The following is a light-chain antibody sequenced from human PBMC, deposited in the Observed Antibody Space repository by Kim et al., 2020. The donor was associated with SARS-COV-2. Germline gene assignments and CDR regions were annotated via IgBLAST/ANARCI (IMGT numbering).Light chain of an antibody. CDR1: KLGEKY. V-gene: IGLV3-1*01. Sequence: SYELTQPPSVSVSPGQTASITCSGDKLGEKYASWYQQKPGQSPVVVIYQDTKRPSGIPERFSSSNSGNTLTLTISGTQPMDESDYYCQAWDSGTAVFGGGTQLTVL. J-gene: IGLJ3*02. CDR2: QDT. CDR3: QAWDSGTAV.